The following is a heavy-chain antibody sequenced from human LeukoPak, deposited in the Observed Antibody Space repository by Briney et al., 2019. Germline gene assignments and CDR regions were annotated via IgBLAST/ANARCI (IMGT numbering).Heavy chain of an antibody. CDR2: ISSSSSTI. Sequence: PGGSLRLSCAASGSTFSSYRMNWVRQAPGKGLEWVSYISSSSSTIYYADSVKGRFTISRDNAKNSLYLQMNSLRDEDTAVYYCARGDSSGYGPDHWGQGTLVTVSS. V-gene: IGHV3-48*02. CDR3: ARGDSSGYGPDH. CDR1: GSTFSSYR. J-gene: IGHJ5*02. D-gene: IGHD3-22*01.